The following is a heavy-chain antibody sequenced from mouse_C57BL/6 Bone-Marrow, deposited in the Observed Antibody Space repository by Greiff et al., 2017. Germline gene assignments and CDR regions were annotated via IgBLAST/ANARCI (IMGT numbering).Heavy chain of an antibody. CDR3: AGWGYHWYFDV. J-gene: IGHJ1*03. CDR2: IDPSDSAT. V-gene: IGHV1-52*01. CDR1: GYTFTSYW. Sequence: QVQLQQPGAELVRPGSSVKLSCKASGYTFTSYWMHWVKQRPIQGLEWIGNIDPSDSATHYNQKFKDKATLTVDKYSSTAYMQRSSLTSEDSAVYYCAGWGYHWYFDVWGTGTTVTVSS. D-gene: IGHD2-2*01.